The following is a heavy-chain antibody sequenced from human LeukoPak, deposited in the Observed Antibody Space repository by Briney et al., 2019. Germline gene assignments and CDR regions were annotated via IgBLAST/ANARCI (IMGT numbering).Heavy chain of an antibody. CDR3: ARSLGYSYASGGYYFDY. CDR1: GGSISSYY. CDR2: IYTSGST. D-gene: IGHD5-18*01. J-gene: IGHJ4*02. V-gene: IGHV4-4*07. Sequence: PSETLSLTCTASGGSISSYYWSWIRQPAGKGLEWIGRIYTSGSTNYNPSLKSRVTMSVDTSKDQFSLKLSSVTAADTAVYYCARSLGYSYASGGYYFDYWGQGTLVTVSS.